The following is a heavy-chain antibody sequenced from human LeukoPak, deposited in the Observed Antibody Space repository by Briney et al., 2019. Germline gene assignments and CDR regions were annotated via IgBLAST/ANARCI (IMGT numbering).Heavy chain of an antibody. CDR3: ARGGRWGLPVDYYYYYMDV. CDR2: INTNTGNP. CDR1: GYTFTSYA. V-gene: IGHV7-4-1*02. J-gene: IGHJ6*03. D-gene: IGHD1-26*01. Sequence: ASVKVSCKASGYTFTSYAMNWVRQAPGQGLEWMGWINTNTGNPTYAQGFTGRFVFSLDTSVSTAYLQISSLKAEDTAVYYCARGGRWGLPVDYYYYYMDVWGKGTTVTVSS.